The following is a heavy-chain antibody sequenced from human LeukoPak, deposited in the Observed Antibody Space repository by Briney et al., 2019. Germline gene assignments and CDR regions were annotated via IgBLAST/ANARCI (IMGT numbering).Heavy chain of an antibody. V-gene: IGHV3-21*01. D-gene: IGHD5-24*01. CDR3: ARDGYNTFDY. J-gene: IGHJ4*02. CDR2: ISSSSSYI. Sequence: GGSLRLSCAASGFTFSSFSMNWVRQAPGKGLEWVSSISSSSSYIYYADSVKGRFTISRDNAKNSLYLQTNSLRAEDTAEYYCARDGYNTFDYWGQGTLVTVSS. CDR1: GFTFSSFS.